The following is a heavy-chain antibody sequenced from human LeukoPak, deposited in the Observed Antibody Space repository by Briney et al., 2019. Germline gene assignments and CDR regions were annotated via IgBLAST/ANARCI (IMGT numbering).Heavy chain of an antibody. D-gene: IGHD6-19*01. CDR1: GFTFSSYW. CDR3: ASGIAVAGTVWFDP. V-gene: IGHV3-7*01. Sequence: GGSLRLSCAASGFTFSSYWMSWVRQAPGKGLEWVANIKQDGSEKYYVDSVKGRFTISRDNAKNSLYLQMNSLRAEDTAVYYCASGIAVAGTVWFDPWGQGTLVTVSS. J-gene: IGHJ5*02. CDR2: IKQDGSEK.